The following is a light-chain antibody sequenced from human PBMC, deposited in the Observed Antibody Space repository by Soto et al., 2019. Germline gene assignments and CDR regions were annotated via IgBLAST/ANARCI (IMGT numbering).Light chain of an antibody. J-gene: IGKJ1*01. CDR1: QSVSNN. CDR3: QQYGSSPGT. CDR2: GAS. V-gene: IGKV3-20*01. Sequence: EIVMTQSPATLSVPPGERATLSCRASQSVSNNLAWYQQKPGQAPRLLIYGASSRATGIPDRFSGSGSGTDFTLTISRLEPEDFAVYYCQQYGSSPGTFGQGTKVDIK.